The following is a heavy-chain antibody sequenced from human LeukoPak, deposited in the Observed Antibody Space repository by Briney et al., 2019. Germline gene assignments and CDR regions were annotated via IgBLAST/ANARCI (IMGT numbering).Heavy chain of an antibody. Sequence: ASVNVSCKASGYTFTIYGISWVRQAPGPGLERMGWISAYNGNTNYAQKLQGRVTITKDTSTSTAYMELRSLRSDDTAVYYCARVSPGSSWYYYYEYLDFGGNGTTATVSS. V-gene: IGHV1-18*01. CDR1: GYTFTIYG. D-gene: IGHD6-13*01. CDR2: ISAYNGNT. CDR3: ARVSPGSSWYYYYEYLDF. J-gene: IGHJ6*03.